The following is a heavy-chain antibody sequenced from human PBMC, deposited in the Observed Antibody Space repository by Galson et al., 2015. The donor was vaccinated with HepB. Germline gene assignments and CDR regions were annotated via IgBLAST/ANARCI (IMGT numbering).Heavy chain of an antibody. D-gene: IGHD2-15*01. CDR2: IIPIFGTA. J-gene: IGHJ6*02. Sequence: SVKVSCKASGGTFSSYAISWVRQAPGQGLEWMGGIIPIFGTANYAQKFQGRVTITAHESTSTAYMELSSLRSEDTAVYYCARAEQESGWGLVGYCSGGSCYSYYGMDVWGQGTTVTVSS. CDR3: ARAEQESGWGLVGYCSGGSCYSYYGMDV. V-gene: IGHV1-69*13. CDR1: GGTFSSYA.